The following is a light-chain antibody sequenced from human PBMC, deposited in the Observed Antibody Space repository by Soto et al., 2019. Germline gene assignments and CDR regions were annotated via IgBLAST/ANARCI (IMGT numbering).Light chain of an antibody. Sequence: QSVLTQPPSLSGAPGQRVTISCTGSGSNIGAPYDVHWYQHLPGAAPKLLIYGSTNRPSGVPGRFSGSKSGTSASLAITGLQAEDEADYYCCSYAGATTFYVFGTGTKVTVL. V-gene: IGLV1-40*01. CDR1: GSNIGAPYD. CDR3: CSYAGATTFYV. J-gene: IGLJ1*01. CDR2: GST.